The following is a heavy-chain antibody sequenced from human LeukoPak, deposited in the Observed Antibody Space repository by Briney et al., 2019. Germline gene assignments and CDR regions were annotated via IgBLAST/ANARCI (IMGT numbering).Heavy chain of an antibody. V-gene: IGHV3-23*01. J-gene: IGHJ4*02. CDR3: AKGQGGYNRFDY. CDR2: ISVNGGST. CDR1: GFTFSSYA. Sequence: GGSLRLSCAASGFTFSSYAVSWVRQAPGAGLEWVSSISVNGGSTYYADSVKGRFTISRDNSKNTLYLQMNSLRGEDTAVYYCAKGQGGYNRFDYWGQGTLVTVSS. D-gene: IGHD5-24*01.